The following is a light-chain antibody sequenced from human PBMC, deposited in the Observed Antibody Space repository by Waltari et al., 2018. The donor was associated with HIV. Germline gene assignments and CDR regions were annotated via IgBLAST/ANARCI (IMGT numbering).Light chain of an antibody. CDR2: GPL. CDR1: QSVNSN. J-gene: IGKJ2*01. Sequence: EIVMTQSPVTLSVSPGERATLSCRASQSVNSNLVWYQQKPGQAPRLLMYGPLSRAPGVPARFSGSGSGKEFTLTIDSLQSEDSAVYFCQQYNDWPFTFGQGTKLEIK. V-gene: IGKV3-15*01. CDR3: QQYNDWPFT.